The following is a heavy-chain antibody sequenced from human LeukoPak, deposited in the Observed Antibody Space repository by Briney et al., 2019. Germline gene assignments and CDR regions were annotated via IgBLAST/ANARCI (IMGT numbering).Heavy chain of an antibody. CDR2: IYPGDSDT. D-gene: IGHD6-13*01. CDR1: GYRFTSYW. CDR3: ARLAPYSSSWYRGWFDP. J-gene: IGHJ5*02. Sequence: LGESLQISCKGSGYRFTSYWIGWVRQMPGKGLEWMGIIYPGDSDTRYSPSFQGQVTISADKSISTAYLQWSNLKASDTAMYYCARLAPYSSSWYRGWFDPWGQGTLVTVSS. V-gene: IGHV5-51*01.